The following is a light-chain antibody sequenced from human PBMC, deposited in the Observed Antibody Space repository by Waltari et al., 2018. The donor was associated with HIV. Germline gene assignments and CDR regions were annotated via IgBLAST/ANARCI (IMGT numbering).Light chain of an antibody. CDR1: RSNIGSNF. CDR3: AAWDDNLVGHVV. V-gene: IGLV1-47*01. CDR2: KNN. J-gene: IGLJ2*01. Sequence: QSVLTQPPSVSGTAGQRVTIPCSGSRSNIGSNFVFWYQQFPGSAPKLLIYKNNQRFSGVPGRFSGSKSGTSASLAISGLRSEDEAAYYCAAWDDNLVGHVVFGGGTNLTV.